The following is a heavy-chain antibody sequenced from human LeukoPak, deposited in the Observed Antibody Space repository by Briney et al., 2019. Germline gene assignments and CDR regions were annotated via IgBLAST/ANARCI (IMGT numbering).Heavy chain of an antibody. D-gene: IGHD2-2*01. CDR3: ARDPSTLLPTDDS. V-gene: IGHV3-23*05. CDR1: GFNFMQYG. J-gene: IGHJ4*02. Sequence: GGSLRLSCVGSGFNFMQYGMMWVRQAPGKGLEWVSTIHPSGINTHHANSVKGWFTISRDNSKNTLYLQMNSLRVEDTAIYYCARDPSTLLPTDDSWGQGTLVAVSS. CDR2: IHPSGINT.